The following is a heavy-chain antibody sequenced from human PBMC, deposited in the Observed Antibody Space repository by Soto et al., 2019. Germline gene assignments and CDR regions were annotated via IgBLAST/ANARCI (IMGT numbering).Heavy chain of an antibody. V-gene: IGHV4-31*03. CDR3: ARGRLPYYFDY. J-gene: IGHJ4*02. D-gene: IGHD5-18*01. Sequence: SETLSLTCTVSGGSISSGGYYWSWIRRHPGKGLEWIGYIYYSGSTYYNPSLKSRVTISVDTSKNQFSLKLSSVTAADTAVCYCARGRLPYYFDYWGQGTLVTVSS. CDR1: GGSISSGGYY. CDR2: IYYSGST.